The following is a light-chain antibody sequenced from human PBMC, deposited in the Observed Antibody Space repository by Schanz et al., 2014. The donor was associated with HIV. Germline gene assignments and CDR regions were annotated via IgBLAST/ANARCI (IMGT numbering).Light chain of an antibody. CDR1: QSVSTN. V-gene: IGKV3-15*01. J-gene: IGKJ2*01. CDR3: QHYGT. CDR2: RPS. Sequence: EIVMTQSPATLSVSPGERATLSCRASQSVSTNLDWFQQKPGQAPRLLLMRPSFRAPGNPARFSGSGSGTEFTLTISGLQSEDFAVYYCQHYGTFGQGTKLEIK.